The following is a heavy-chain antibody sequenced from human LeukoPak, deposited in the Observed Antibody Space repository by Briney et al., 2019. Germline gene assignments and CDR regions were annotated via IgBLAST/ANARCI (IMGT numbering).Heavy chain of an antibody. CDR3: ARDLSTRGYTYGTPAFAFDI. J-gene: IGHJ3*02. CDR2: ISSDSSTI. CDR1: RFTFTTYI. D-gene: IGHD5-18*01. Sequence: PGGALRLSCAASRFTFTTYIINWVREAPGKGLEWVSYISSDSSTIYYADSLKGRFTISRDNAKNSLSLLMNSLRAEDTAVYYCARDLSTRGYTYGTPAFAFDIWGQGKMVTVSS. V-gene: IGHV3-48*01.